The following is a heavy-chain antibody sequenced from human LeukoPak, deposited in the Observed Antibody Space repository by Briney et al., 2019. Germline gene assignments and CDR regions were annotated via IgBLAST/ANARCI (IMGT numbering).Heavy chain of an antibody. D-gene: IGHD1-20*01. CDR2: ISGSGGNT. V-gene: IGHV3-23*01. CDR1: GFTFSSYA. Sequence: GGSLRLSCAASGFTFSSYAMSWVRQAPGKGLEWVSVISGSGGNTYYADSVKGRFTISRDNSKNTLYLQMNSLRDEDTAVYYCTTYISGHYWGQGTLVTVSS. CDR3: TTYISGHY. J-gene: IGHJ4*02.